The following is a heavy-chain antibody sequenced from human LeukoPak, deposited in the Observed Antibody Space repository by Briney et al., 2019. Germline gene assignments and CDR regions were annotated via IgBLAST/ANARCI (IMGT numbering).Heavy chain of an antibody. D-gene: IGHD3-10*01. J-gene: IGHJ4*02. CDR1: GFTFSRHE. CDR2: MSSSGSTR. Sequence: GGSLRLSCVASGFTFSRHEMNWVRQAPGKGLEWVSYMSSSGSTRYNADSVKGRFTISRDNAKNSLYLQMNTLRAVVSAVYCCARYAPYGYFDYWGQGTLVTVSS. V-gene: IGHV3-48*03. CDR3: ARYAPYGYFDY.